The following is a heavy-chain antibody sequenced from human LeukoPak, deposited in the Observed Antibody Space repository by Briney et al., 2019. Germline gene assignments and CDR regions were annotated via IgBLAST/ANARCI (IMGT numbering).Heavy chain of an antibody. CDR1: GFTFSNAW. V-gene: IGHV3-15*01. CDR3: TTGLLVYHTGTFDY. Sequence: PGGSLCLSCAASGFTFSNAWMNWVRQAPGKGLEWVGRIRSKTDGGTTDYAAPVKGRFTISRDDSKNTLYLQMNSLKTEDTAVYYCTTGLLVYHTGTFDYWGQRTLVTVSS. D-gene: IGHD2-15*01. CDR2: IRSKTDGGTT. J-gene: IGHJ4*02.